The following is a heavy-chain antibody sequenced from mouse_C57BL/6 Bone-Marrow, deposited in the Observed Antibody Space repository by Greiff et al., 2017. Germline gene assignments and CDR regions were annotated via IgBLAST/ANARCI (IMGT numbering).Heavy chain of an antibody. Sequence: EVQLQQSGPVLVKPGASVKMSCKASGYTFTDYYMNWVKQSHGKSLEWIGVINPYNGGTSYNQKFKGKATLTGDKSSSTAYMELNSLTSEDSAVXCCSRRWLLRYYFDYWGQGTTLTVSS. CDR3: SRRWLLRYYFDY. CDR2: INPYNGGT. CDR1: GYTFTDYY. V-gene: IGHV1-19*01. D-gene: IGHD2-3*01. J-gene: IGHJ2*01.